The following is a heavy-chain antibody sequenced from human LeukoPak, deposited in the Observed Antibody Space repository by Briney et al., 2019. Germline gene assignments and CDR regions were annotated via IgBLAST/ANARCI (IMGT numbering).Heavy chain of an antibody. CDR3: ATQNLGRLTVVRGPRSPFGY. CDR1: GFTFSSYA. V-gene: IGHV3-23*01. J-gene: IGHJ4*02. Sequence: GGSLRLSCAASGFTFSSYAMSWVRQAPGKGLEWVSTTSSSGGSTYYADSMKGRFTISRANSKDTLYLQMSSLRVEDTAIYYCATQNLGRLTVVRGPRSPFGYWGQGALVTVAS. D-gene: IGHD3-10*01. CDR2: TSSSGGST.